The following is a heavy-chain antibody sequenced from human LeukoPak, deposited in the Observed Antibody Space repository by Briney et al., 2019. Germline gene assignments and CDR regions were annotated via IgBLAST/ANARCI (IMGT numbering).Heavy chain of an antibody. CDR1: GFTFSSYW. J-gene: IGHJ4*02. V-gene: IGHV3-7*01. CDR3: ARVLGVDTAMGGGDY. Sequence: GGSLRLSCAASGFTFSSYWMSWVRQAPGKGLEWVANIKQDGSEKYYVDSVKDRFTISRDNAKNSLYLQMNSLRAEDTAVYYCARVLGVDTAMGGGDYWGQGTLVTVSS. D-gene: IGHD5-18*01. CDR2: IKQDGSEK.